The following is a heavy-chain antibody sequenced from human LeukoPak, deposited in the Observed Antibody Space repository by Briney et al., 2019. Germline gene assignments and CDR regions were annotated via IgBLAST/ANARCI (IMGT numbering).Heavy chain of an antibody. CDR2: ISTTSGNI. V-gene: IGHV3-21*01. J-gene: IGHJ6*03. Sequence: GGSLRLSCAASGFSFSSYSMNWVRQAPGKGLEWVAAISTTSGNIYYADPVKGRFTISRDNAKNSLYLQMNSLRAEDTAVYYCARDREGAGFPYYMDVWGKGTTVTISS. CDR1: GFSFSSYS. CDR3: ARDREGAGFPYYMDV. D-gene: IGHD1-26*01.